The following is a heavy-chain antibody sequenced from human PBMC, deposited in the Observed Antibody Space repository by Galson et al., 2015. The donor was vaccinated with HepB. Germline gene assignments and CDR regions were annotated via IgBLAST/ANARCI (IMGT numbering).Heavy chain of an antibody. J-gene: IGHJ4*02. CDR3: ARAEIYCSSTSCPFDY. CDR2: ISSSSSTI. V-gene: IGHV3-48*02. CDR1: GFTFSSYS. D-gene: IGHD2-2*01. Sequence: SLRLSCAASGFTFSSYSMNWVRQAPGKGLEWVSYISSSSSTIYYADSVKGRFTISRDNAKNSLYLQMNSLRDEDTAVYYCARAEIYCSSTSCPFDYWGQGTLVTVSS.